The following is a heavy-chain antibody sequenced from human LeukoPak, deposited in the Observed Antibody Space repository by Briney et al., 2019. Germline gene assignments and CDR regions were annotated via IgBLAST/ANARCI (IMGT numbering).Heavy chain of an antibody. V-gene: IGHV4-59*08. D-gene: IGHD3-10*01. J-gene: IGHJ4*02. CDR1: GGSISSDY. CDR3: ATRGY. CDR2: IYNSGSN. Sequence: SETLSLTCTVSGGSISSDYWQWIRQPPGKGLEWVGYIYNSGSNKYNPSHKSRVTISIDTSKNQFSLKLTSVTAADTAVYYCATRGYWGQGTLVTVSS.